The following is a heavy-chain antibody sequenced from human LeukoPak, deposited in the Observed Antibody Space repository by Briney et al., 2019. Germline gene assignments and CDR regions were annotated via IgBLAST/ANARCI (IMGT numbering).Heavy chain of an antibody. D-gene: IGHD6-19*01. CDR1: GFTFGDYA. CDR3: TRHSSGYYGAFDY. Sequence: GGSLRLSCTASGFTFGDYAMSWVRQAPGKGLEWVGFIRSKAYGGTTEYAASVKGRFTISRDDSTSIASLQMNSLKTEDTAVYYCTRHSSGYYGAFDYWGQGTLVTISS. V-gene: IGHV3-49*04. J-gene: IGHJ4*02. CDR2: IRSKAYGGTT.